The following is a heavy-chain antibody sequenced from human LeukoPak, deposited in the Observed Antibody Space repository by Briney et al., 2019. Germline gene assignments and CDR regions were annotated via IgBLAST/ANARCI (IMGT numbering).Heavy chain of an antibody. J-gene: IGHJ5*01. V-gene: IGHV5-51*01. Sequence: GESLKISCKGSGYSFSSYWIDWVRQMPGKGLEWMGFIYPGDSDTTYSPSLEGQVTISVDKSISTAYLQWNSLKSSDTGMYYCARRTNERWLQPFDSWGQGTLVTVSS. D-gene: IGHD5-24*01. CDR3: ARRTNERWLQPFDS. CDR1: GYSFSSYW. CDR2: IYPGDSDT.